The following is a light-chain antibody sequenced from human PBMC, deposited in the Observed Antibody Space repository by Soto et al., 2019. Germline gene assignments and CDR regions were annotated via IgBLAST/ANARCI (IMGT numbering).Light chain of an antibody. CDR2: KAS. CDR3: QQYKSYPCT. CDR1: QSISSW. V-gene: IGKV1-5*03. Sequence: DIQMTQSPSTLTASVGDRVTITCRASQSISSWLAWYQQKPGKAPKLLIYKASNLESGDPSRFSGSGSGTEFTLTISSLQPDDFATYYCQQYKSYPCTFGQGTKLEIK. J-gene: IGKJ2*02.